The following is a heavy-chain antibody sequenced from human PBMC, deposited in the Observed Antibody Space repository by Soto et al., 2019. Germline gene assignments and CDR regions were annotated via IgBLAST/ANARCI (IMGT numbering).Heavy chain of an antibody. D-gene: IGHD3-10*01. J-gene: IGHJ4*02. V-gene: IGHV1-3*01. CDR2: INAGSGNT. CDR3: ARVPPWGNSGSYYIQHFNS. Sequence: QVQLVQSGAEVKKPGASVKVSCKASGYTFTTYSIHWVRQAPGQSLEWMGWINAGSGNTKYSQKFQGGVTITKDSSATTFYMDLSSLGSEDTAVYYCARVPPWGNSGSYYIQHFNSWGQGTLVTVSS. CDR1: GYTFTTYS.